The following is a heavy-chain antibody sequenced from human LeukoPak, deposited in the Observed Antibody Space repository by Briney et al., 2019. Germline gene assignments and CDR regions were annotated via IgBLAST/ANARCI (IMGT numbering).Heavy chain of an antibody. Sequence: AETLSLICTTSGVTISRFYWSWVRQPPGKGLEWIANIYNGGPTYFNHSLKSRATISVDTSKVQYYPQLASVTAADTAVYYSVQTTGWRGFDYWGQGSLVTVSS. CDR2: IYNGGPT. V-gene: IGHV4-4*08. D-gene: IGHD6-19*01. J-gene: IGHJ4*02. CDR1: GVTISRFY. CDR3: VQTTGWRGFDY.